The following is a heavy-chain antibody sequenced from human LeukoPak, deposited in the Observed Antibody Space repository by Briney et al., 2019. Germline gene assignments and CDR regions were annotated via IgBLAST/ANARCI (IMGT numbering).Heavy chain of an antibody. CDR1: GYTFTSYG. D-gene: IGHD3-3*01. CDR3: ARGVPNTIFGVVTQPLDY. Sequence: ASVKVSCKASGYTFTSYGISWVRQAPGQGLEWMGWISAYNGNTNYAQKLQGRVTMTTDTSTSTAYMELRSLRSDDTAVYYCARGVPNTIFGVVTQPLDYWGQGTLVTVSS. CDR2: ISAYNGNT. V-gene: IGHV1-18*01. J-gene: IGHJ4*02.